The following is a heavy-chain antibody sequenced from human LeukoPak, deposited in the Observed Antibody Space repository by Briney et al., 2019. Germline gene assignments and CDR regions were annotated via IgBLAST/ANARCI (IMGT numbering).Heavy chain of an antibody. CDR2: ISGSGGST. D-gene: IGHD1-26*01. CDR3: AKDSGSYFFDY. CDR1: GLTFSSYA. Sequence: TGGSLRLSCAAPGLTFSSYAMSGVRQAPGKGLEWVSAISGSGGSTYYADSVKGRFTISRDNSKNTLYLQMNSLRAEDTAVYYCAKDSGSYFFDYWGQGTLVTVSS. J-gene: IGHJ4*02. V-gene: IGHV3-23*01.